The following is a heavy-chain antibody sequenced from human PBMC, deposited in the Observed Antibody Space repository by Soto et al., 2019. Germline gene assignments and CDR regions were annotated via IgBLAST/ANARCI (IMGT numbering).Heavy chain of an antibody. CDR3: ATGTGLVDTAMAFFDY. CDR2: INHSGST. CDR1: GGSFSGYY. D-gene: IGHD5-18*01. V-gene: IGHV4-34*01. J-gene: IGHJ4*02. Sequence: SETLSLTCAAYGGSFSGYYWSWIRQPPGKGLEWIGEINHSGSTNYNPSLKSRVTISVDTSKNQFSLKLSSVTAADTAVYYCATGTGLVDTAMAFFDYWGQGTLVTVSS.